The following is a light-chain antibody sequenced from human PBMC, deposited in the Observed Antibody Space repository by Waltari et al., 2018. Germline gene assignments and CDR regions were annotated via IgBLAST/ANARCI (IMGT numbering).Light chain of an antibody. CDR2: EVP. J-gene: IGLJ2*01. CDR1: SSDVGNYNH. Sequence: QSALTQPASVSGSLGQSITISCTGTSSDVGNYNHVSWFQHHPGFAPQLIIYEVPKRPSGISNRFSGSKSGNTASLTISGLHAEDEAEYHCCSFVYGGSVVFGGGTKLTVL. CDR3: CSFVYGGSVV. V-gene: IGLV2-23*02.